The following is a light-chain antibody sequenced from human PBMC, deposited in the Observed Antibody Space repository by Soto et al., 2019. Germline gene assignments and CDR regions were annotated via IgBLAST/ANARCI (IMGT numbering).Light chain of an antibody. CDR1: QSVGSS. CDR3: QQRSNWPIT. Sequence: EIVLTQASATLCFYSGEVPTHSCRASQSVGSSLAWYQQKLGQAPRLLIYAASDRATGIPGRFSGSGSGTDFTLIISSLEPEDFAVYYCQQRSNWPITFGQGTQLEIK. V-gene: IGKV3-11*01. CDR2: AAS. J-gene: IGKJ5*01.